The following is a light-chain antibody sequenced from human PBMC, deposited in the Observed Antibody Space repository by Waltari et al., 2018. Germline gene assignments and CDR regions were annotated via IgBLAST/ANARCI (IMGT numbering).Light chain of an antibody. Sequence: QSALTHPASVSGSPGQSITISCSGTDSDVGAYDFVSWYQQHPGKAPHLIIYEVSNRPSGISNPFSASKSGNTASLTISGLQAEDEADYYCSSYTTSSAPGVFGTGTRVTVL. CDR1: DSDVGAYDF. V-gene: IGLV2-14*01. CDR3: SSYTTSSAPGV. J-gene: IGLJ1*01. CDR2: EVS.